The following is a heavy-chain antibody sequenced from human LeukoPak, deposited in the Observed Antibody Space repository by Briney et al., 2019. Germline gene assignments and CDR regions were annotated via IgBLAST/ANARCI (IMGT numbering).Heavy chain of an antibody. CDR2: IWYDGSYK. Sequence: GGSLRLSCAASGFTLSTYGMHWVRQALGKGLEWVAVIWYDGSYKYYADSVKGRFTISRDDSRNTLYLQMNSLRAEDTAVYFCARVDSSGYYIEYWGQGTLVTVSS. D-gene: IGHD3-22*01. CDR1: GFTLSTYG. CDR3: ARVDSSGYYIEY. J-gene: IGHJ4*02. V-gene: IGHV3-33*01.